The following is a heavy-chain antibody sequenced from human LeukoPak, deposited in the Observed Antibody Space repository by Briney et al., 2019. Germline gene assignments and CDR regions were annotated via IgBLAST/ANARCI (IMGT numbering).Heavy chain of an antibody. D-gene: IGHD5-18*01. V-gene: IGHV1-2*02. J-gene: IGHJ6*02. CDR1: GYTSTDYN. CDR3: ARDAAMVAMGV. Sequence: ASVKVSCKASGYTSTDYNMHWVRQAPGQGLEWMGWINPNSGGTNYAQKFQGRVTMTRDTSISTAYMELSRLRSDDTAVYFCARDAAMVAMGVWGQGTTVTVSS. CDR2: INPNSGGT.